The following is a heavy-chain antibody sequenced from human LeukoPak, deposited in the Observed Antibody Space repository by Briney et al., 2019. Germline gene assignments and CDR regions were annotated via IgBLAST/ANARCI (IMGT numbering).Heavy chain of an antibody. Sequence: SETLSLTCTVSGGSISSYYWSWLRQPPGKGLEWIGYIYYSGSTNYNPSLKSRVTISVDTSKNQFSLKLSSVTAADTAVYYCARGGDGYNRLFGYWGQGTLVTVSS. V-gene: IGHV4-59*08. J-gene: IGHJ4*02. CDR3: ARGGDGYNRLFGY. D-gene: IGHD5-24*01. CDR1: GGSISSYY. CDR2: IYYSGST.